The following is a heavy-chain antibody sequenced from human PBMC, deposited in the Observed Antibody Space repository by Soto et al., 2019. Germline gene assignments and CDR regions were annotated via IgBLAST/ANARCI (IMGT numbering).Heavy chain of an antibody. CDR1: GGTFSSSA. Sequence: QVQLVQSGAEMKEPGSSVKVSCKTSGGTFSSSAITWLRQAPGQGLERMGGIIPLFRTPDYGQKSQGRVTIAADESTNTAHMRLSSMRSEDTAGYRWSRDNGRLQLVGNYCAMVDRWGQGNRVTVSS. V-gene: IGHV1-69*12. D-gene: IGHD1-7*01. CDR2: IIPLFRTP. J-gene: IGHJ6*02. CDR3: SRDNGRLQLVGNYCAMVDR.